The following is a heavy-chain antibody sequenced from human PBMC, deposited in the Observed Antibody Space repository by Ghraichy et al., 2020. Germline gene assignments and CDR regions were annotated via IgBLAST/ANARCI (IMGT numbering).Heavy chain of an antibody. V-gene: IGHV3-48*02. D-gene: IGHD5-24*01. J-gene: IGHJ4*02. CDR3: ARDYREMASYY. CDR2: ISDDTRTI. CDR1: GFTFRSDR. Sequence: GGSLRLSCAASGFTFRSDRMTWVRQAPGQGLEWVSYISDDTRTIYYADAVKGRFSISRDNAKNSLFLQMNSLRDEDTAVYYCARDYREMASYYWGQGILVTVSS.